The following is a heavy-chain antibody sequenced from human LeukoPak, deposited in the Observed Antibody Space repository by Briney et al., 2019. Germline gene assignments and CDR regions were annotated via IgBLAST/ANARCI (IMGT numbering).Heavy chain of an antibody. D-gene: IGHD3-22*01. Sequence: SDTLSLTRTVSGGSISSYYWNWIRQPPGKGLEWIGYIYYSGCTNYNPSIKCRVTISVDTSKNQFSLKLSSVTAADTAVYYCARGADSSGYYSIFYFDYWGQGTLVTVSS. CDR2: IYYSGCT. V-gene: IGHV4-59*07. CDR3: ARGADSSGYYSIFYFDY. J-gene: IGHJ4*02. CDR1: GGSISSYY.